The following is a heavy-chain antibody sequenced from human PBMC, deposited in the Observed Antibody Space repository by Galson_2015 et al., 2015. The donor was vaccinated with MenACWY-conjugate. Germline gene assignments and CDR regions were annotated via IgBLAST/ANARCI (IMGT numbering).Heavy chain of an antibody. CDR3: AREGGIHDFWSGYPENYYYYGMDV. V-gene: IGHV3-53*01. D-gene: IGHD3-3*01. Sequence: SLRLSCAASGFTVSSNYMSWVRQAPGKGLEWVSVIYSGGSTYYADSVKGRFTISRDNSKNTLYLQMNSLRAEDTAVYYCAREGGIHDFWSGYPENYYYYGMDVWGQGTTVTVSS. CDR1: GFTVSSNY. CDR2: IYSGGST. J-gene: IGHJ6*02.